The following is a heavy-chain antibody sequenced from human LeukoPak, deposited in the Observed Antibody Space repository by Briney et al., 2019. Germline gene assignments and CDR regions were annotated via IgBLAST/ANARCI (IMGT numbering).Heavy chain of an antibody. Sequence: QPGGSLRLSCAASGFTVSSNYMSWVRQAPGKGLEWVANINQDGTEKYYVDSVKGRFTISRDYAKNSLYLQMNSLRVEDTAVYYCAKVAKYYYGPETYYFFEQWGQGTPVTASS. J-gene: IGHJ4*02. D-gene: IGHD3-10*01. CDR3: AKVAKYYYGPETYYFFEQ. CDR1: GFTVSSNY. CDR2: INQDGTEK. V-gene: IGHV3-7*01.